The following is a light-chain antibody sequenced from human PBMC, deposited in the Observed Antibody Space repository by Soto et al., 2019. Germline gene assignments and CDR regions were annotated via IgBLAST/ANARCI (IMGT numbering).Light chain of an antibody. CDR3: QHYYTYPWT. CDR1: QGISNY. CDR2: AAS. J-gene: IGKJ1*01. V-gene: IGKV1-8*01. Sequence: AIRMTQSPSSLSASTGDRDTITCRASQGISNYLAWYQQRPGKAPRVLIHAASTLQGGVPSRFSGSGSGTYFTLTITYLQSEDFATYYCQHYYTYPWTFGQGTRVEIK.